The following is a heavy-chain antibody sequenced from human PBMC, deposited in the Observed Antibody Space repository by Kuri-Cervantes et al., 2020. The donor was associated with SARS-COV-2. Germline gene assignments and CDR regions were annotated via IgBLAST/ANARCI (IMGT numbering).Heavy chain of an antibody. CDR2: INAGNGNK. CDR3: ARDRGTIVGVVTRCVP. Sequence: ASVKVSCKSSGYTFPSYAMHWVRQAPGQRLEWMGWINAGNGNKKYSQKFQGRVTITRDTSASTAYMELSSMRSEETDVYYCARDRGTIVGVVTRCVPWGQGTLVTVSS. V-gene: IGHV1-3*01. CDR1: GYTFPSYA. D-gene: IGHD3-3*01. J-gene: IGHJ5*02.